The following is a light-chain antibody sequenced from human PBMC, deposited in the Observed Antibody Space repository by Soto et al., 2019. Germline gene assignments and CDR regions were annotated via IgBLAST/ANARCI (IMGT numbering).Light chain of an antibody. CDR2: QAS. CDR1: QSISSW. J-gene: IGKJ1*01. V-gene: IGKV1-5*03. Sequence: DIQMTQSPSTLSASVGDRVTITCRASQSISSWLAWYQQKPGRAPKLLIYQASSSDIGVPSRFSGSGSGTEFTLTISSLQPDDFATYYCQYYKESSTFGQGTRLEIK. CDR3: QYYKESST.